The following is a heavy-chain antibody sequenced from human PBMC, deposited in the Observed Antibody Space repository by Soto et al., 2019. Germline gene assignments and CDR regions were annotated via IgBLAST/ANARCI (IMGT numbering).Heavy chain of an antibody. V-gene: IGHV1-18*01. D-gene: IGHD2-15*01. J-gene: IGHJ6*02. CDR3: ARFTVAVVAGTPEYNYGMDV. CDR1: GYTFRSYG. CDR2: ISGYNGNT. Sequence: QVQLVQSGAEVKKPGASVKVSCKASGYTFRSYGITWVRQAPGQGLEWMGWISGYNGNTKFPQKLQGRVTMTIDTSTSTAYMELRSLRSDDTAVYYCARFTVAVVAGTPEYNYGMDVWGQGTTVTVSS.